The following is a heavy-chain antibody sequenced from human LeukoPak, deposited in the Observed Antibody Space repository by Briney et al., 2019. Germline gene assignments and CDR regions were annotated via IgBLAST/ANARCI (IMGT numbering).Heavy chain of an antibody. CDR1: GGTFSSYA. CDR2: IIPIFCTA. CDR3: ARNYGDYVYYFDY. J-gene: IGHJ4*02. V-gene: IGHV1-69*05. Sequence: GASVKVSCKASGGTFSSYAISWVRQAPGQGLEWMGGIIPIFCTANYAQKFQGRVTITTDESTSTAYMELSSLRSEDTAVYYCARNYGDYVYYFDYWGQGTLVTVSS. D-gene: IGHD4-17*01.